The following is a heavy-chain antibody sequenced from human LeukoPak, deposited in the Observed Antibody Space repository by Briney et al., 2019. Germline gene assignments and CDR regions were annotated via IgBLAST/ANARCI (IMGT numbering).Heavy chain of an antibody. J-gene: IGHJ4*02. D-gene: IGHD2-15*01. V-gene: IGHV4-34*01. Sequence: SRVTMSVDTSKNQFSLKLSSVTAADTAVYYCARLVVVAATDADYWGQGTLVTVSS. CDR3: ARLVVVAATDADY.